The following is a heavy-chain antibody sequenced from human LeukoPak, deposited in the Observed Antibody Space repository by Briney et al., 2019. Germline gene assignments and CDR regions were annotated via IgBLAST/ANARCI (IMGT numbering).Heavy chain of an antibody. V-gene: IGHV4-61*02. Sequence: SETLSLTCTVSGGSISSGSYYWSWIRQPAGKGLEWIGRIYTSGSTNYNPSLKSRVTISVDTSKNQFSLKLSSVTAADTAVYYCARGQTYYDFWSSFDIWGQGTMVTVSS. J-gene: IGHJ3*02. CDR1: GGSISSGSYY. CDR3: ARGQTYYDFWSSFDI. CDR2: IYTSGST. D-gene: IGHD3-3*01.